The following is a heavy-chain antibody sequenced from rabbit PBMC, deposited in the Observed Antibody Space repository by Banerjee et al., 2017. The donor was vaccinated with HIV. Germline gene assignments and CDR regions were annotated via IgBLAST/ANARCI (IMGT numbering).Heavy chain of an antibody. CDR2: IDAGSSGST. Sequence: QEQLEESGGDLVKPEGSLTLTCTASGFSFSSSYWICWVRQAPGKGLEWIACIDAGSSGSTYYASWAKGRFTISKTSSTTVTLQMTSLTAADTATHFCARLAYNVGYSLNLWGPGTLVTVS. CDR3: ARLAYNVGYSLNL. CDR1: GFSFSSSYW. V-gene: IGHV1S45*01. D-gene: IGHD1-1*01. J-gene: IGHJ4*01.